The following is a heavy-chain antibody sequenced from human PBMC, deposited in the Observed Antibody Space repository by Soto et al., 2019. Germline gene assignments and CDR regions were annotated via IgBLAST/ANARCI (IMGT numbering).Heavy chain of an antibody. Sequence: SETLSLTCAVSGGSISSGGYYWSWIRQHPGKGLEWIGYIYYSGSTYYNPSLKSRVTISVDTSKNQFSLKLRSMTAADTAVYYCARNHYLRQNGNNWFDPWGQGTLVTVSS. CDR1: GGSISSGGYY. CDR3: ARNHYLRQNGNNWFDP. CDR2: IYYSGST. D-gene: IGHD3-10*01. J-gene: IGHJ5*02. V-gene: IGHV4-31*11.